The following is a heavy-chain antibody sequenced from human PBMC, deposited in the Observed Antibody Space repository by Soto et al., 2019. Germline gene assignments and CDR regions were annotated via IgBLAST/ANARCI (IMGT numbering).Heavy chain of an antibody. CDR3: ATSTAALGHYYYYYMDV. Sequence: SLRLSCAASGFTVSSNYMSWVRQAPGKGLEWVSVIYSGGSTYYADSVKGRFTISRDNSKNTLYLQMNSLRAEDTAVYYCATSTAALGHYYYYYMDVWGKGTRVTVSS. D-gene: IGHD7-27*01. J-gene: IGHJ6*03. CDR2: IYSGGST. V-gene: IGHV3-66*01. CDR1: GFTVSSNY.